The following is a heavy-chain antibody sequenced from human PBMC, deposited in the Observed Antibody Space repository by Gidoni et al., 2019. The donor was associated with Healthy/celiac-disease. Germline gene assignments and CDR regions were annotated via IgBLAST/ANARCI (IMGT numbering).Heavy chain of an antibody. CDR2: SGSGGST. Sequence: SGSGGSTYYADSRKGRFTISRDNSKNTLYLQMNSLRAEDTAVYYCAKGSYYYDSSGYPDGMDVWGQGTTVTVSS. V-gene: IGHV3-23*01. CDR3: AKGSYYYDSSGYPDGMDV. J-gene: IGHJ6*02. D-gene: IGHD3-22*01.